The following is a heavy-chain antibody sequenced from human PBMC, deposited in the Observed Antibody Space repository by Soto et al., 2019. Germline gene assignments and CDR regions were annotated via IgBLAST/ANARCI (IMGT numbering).Heavy chain of an antibody. CDR2: IAYDGGER. CDR3: TRDLPLYCRGDCNFDF. D-gene: IGHD2-21*02. Sequence: QVQLVESGGGVVQSGGSLRLSCGGSGFIFSRYGMHWVRQAPGKGLEWVTGIAYDGGERFYADSVKGRFTISRDKSKNRLDLQISSPRPEDTAVYYCTRDLPLYCRGDCNFDFWGQGTLFTVSS. J-gene: IGHJ4*02. CDR1: GFIFSRYG. V-gene: IGHV3-30*03.